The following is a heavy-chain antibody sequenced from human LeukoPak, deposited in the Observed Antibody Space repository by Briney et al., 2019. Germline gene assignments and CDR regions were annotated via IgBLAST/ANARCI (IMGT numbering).Heavy chain of an antibody. CDR1: GYTLTGYY. Sequence: ASVKVSCKASGYTLTGYYMHWVRQAPGQGLEWMGWINPKSGGTNYLQKFQGRVTMTRDTSISTAYMELSRLRSDDTAVYYCARATAENDYWGQGTLVTVSS. CDR3: ARATAENDY. V-gene: IGHV1-2*02. CDR2: INPKSGGT. J-gene: IGHJ4*02. D-gene: IGHD1-14*01.